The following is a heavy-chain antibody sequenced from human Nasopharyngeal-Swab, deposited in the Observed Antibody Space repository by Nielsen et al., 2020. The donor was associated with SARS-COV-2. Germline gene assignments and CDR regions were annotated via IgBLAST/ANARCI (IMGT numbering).Heavy chain of an antibody. CDR2: IYYSGST. V-gene: IGHV4-59*01. D-gene: IGHD3-3*01. CDR3: ARASDFYLTTRPMEFDY. Sequence: SETLSLTCTVSGGSISSYYWSWIRQPPGKGLEWIGYIYYSGSTNYNPSLKSRVTISVDTSKNQFSLKLSSVTAADTAVYYCARASDFYLTTRPMEFDYWGQGTLVTVSS. J-gene: IGHJ4*02. CDR1: GGSISSYY.